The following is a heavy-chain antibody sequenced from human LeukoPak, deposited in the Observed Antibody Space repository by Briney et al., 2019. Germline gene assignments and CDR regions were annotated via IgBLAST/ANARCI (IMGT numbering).Heavy chain of an antibody. CDR1: GGTFSSYA. CDR2: IIPIFGTA. CDR3: ATIAGYFDY. Sequence: GASVKVSCKASGGTFSSYAISWVRQAPGQGLEWMGGIIPIFGTANYAQKFQGRVTMTEDTSTDTAYMELSSLRSEDTAVYYCATIAGYFDYWGQGTLVTVSS. D-gene: IGHD2-21*01. J-gene: IGHJ4*02. V-gene: IGHV1-69*06.